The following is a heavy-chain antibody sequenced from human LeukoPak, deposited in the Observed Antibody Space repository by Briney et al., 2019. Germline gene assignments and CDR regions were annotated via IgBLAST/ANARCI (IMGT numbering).Heavy chain of an antibody. J-gene: IGHJ4*02. CDR2: IQYDGTPK. CDR3: AKGEGRAAAGTAYFDY. CDR1: GLSFSTGG. V-gene: IGHV3-30*02. D-gene: IGHD6-13*01. Sequence: GGSLRLSCSASGLSFSTGGMHWVRQAPGKGLEWLAFIQYDGTPKYYADSVKGRFTISRDNSKNTLYLQMNSLRAEDTAVYYCAKGEGRAAAGTAYFDYWGQGTLVTVSS.